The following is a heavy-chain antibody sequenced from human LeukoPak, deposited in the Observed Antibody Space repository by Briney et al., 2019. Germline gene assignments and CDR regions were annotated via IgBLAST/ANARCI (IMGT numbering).Heavy chain of an antibody. D-gene: IGHD7-27*01. J-gene: IGHJ6*03. CDR3: ARIQFTGAGPWSYYYYYMDV. V-gene: IGHV3-23*01. CDR2: ISGSGGST. Sequence: GGSLRLSCAASGFTFSSYAMSWVRQAPGKGLEWVSAISGSGGSTYYADSVKGRFTISRDNSKNTLYLQMNSLRAEDTAVYYCARIQFTGAGPWSYYYYYMDVWGKGTTVTVSS. CDR1: GFTFSSYA.